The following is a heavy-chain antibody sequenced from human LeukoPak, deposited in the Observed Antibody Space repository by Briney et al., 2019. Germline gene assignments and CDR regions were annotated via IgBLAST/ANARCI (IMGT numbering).Heavy chain of an antibody. Sequence: GGSLRLSCAASGFTLSSFALHWVRQAPGKGLEWVAVISYDGSDKYYADSVKGRFTISRDNSKNTLYLQMNSLRPEDTALYYCARNNDYWSGPYYMNVWGKGTTVTVSS. D-gene: IGHD3-3*01. CDR1: GFTLSSFA. CDR2: ISYDGSDK. CDR3: ARNNDYWSGPYYMNV. V-gene: IGHV3-30*04. J-gene: IGHJ6*03.